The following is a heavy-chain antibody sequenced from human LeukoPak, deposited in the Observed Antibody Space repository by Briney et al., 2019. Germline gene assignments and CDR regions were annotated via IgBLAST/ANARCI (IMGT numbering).Heavy chain of an antibody. Sequence: GGSLRLSCAPSGFTFNNNAMSWVRQAPGKGLEWVSAINGGGDATEYADSVKGRFTISRDNSKNTLYLQMNSLRPDDTAVYYCARCTASCYANAFDVWGQGTVLTVSS. CDR1: GFTFNNNA. J-gene: IGHJ3*01. V-gene: IGHV3-23*01. CDR2: INGGGDAT. CDR3: ARCTASCYANAFDV. D-gene: IGHD2-2*01.